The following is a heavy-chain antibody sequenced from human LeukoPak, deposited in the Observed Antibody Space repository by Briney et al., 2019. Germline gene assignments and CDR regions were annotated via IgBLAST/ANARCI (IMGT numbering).Heavy chain of an antibody. Sequence: GASVKVSCKASGGTFSSYAISWARQAPGQGLEWMGRIIPIFGTANYAQKFQGRVTITTDESTSTAYMELSSLRSEDTAVYYCARDSFIIAAAGHFDYWGQGTLVTVSS. CDR1: GGTFSSYA. D-gene: IGHD6-13*01. V-gene: IGHV1-69*05. CDR2: IIPIFGTA. CDR3: ARDSFIIAAAGHFDY. J-gene: IGHJ4*02.